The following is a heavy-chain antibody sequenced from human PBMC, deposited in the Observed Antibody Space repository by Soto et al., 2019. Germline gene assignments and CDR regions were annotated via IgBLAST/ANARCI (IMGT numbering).Heavy chain of an antibody. V-gene: IGHV3-23*01. CDR1: GFTFSSYA. Sequence: PGGSLRLSCAASGFTFSSYAMSWFRQAPGKGLEWVSAISGSGGSTYYADSVKGRFTIPRDNSKNTLYLQMNSLRAEDTAVYYCAKDPNPTYYSSSSFSLDYWGQGTLVTVSS. CDR3: AKDPNPTYYSSSSFSLDY. J-gene: IGHJ4*02. CDR2: ISGSGGST. D-gene: IGHD6-6*01.